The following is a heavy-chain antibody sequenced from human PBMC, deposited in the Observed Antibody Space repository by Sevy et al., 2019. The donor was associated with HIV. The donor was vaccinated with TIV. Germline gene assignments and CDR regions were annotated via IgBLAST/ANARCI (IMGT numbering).Heavy chain of an antibody. J-gene: IGHJ4*02. V-gene: IGHV3-33*01. Sequence: GGSLRLSCAASGFTFSNKGMHLVRQAPGKGLEWVAVIWYDGSNKYYGDSVKGRFTISRDNSKNTLYLQMNSLRVEDTATYYCARESGSDWYLDSWGQGTLVTVSS. D-gene: IGHD2-21*02. CDR1: GFTFSNKG. CDR2: IWYDGSNK. CDR3: ARESGSDWYLDS.